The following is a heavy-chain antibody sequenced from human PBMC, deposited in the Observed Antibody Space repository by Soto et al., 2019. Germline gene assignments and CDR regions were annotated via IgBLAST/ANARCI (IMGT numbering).Heavy chain of an antibody. D-gene: IGHD3-10*01. CDR2: ISSSSSYI. CDR3: ASYGSGTFDY. V-gene: IGHV3-21*01. J-gene: IGHJ4*02. Sequence: GALRLSCAASGFTFSSYSMNWVRQAPGKGLEWVSSISSSSSYIYYADSVKGRFTISRDNAKNSLYLQMNSLRAEDTAAYYCASYGSGTFDYWGQGTLVTVSS. CDR1: GFTFSSYS.